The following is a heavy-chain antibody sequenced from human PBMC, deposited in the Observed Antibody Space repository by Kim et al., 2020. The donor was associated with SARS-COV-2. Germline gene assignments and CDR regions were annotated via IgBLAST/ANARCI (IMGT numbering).Heavy chain of an antibody. J-gene: IGHJ3*02. CDR3: ARHFGYGDAFDI. CDR1: GFTFSNYA. Sequence: GGSLRLSCAASGFTFSNYAMHWVRQAPGKGLEYVAAISSNGGSTYYANSVKGRFTISRDNSKNTLYLHMGSLRAEDMAVYYCARHFGYGDAFDIWGQGA. CDR2: ISSNGGST. V-gene: IGHV3-64*01. D-gene: IGHD5-12*01.